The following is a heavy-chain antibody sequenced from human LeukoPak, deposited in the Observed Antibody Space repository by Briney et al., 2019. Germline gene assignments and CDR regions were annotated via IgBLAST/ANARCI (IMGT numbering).Heavy chain of an antibody. J-gene: IGHJ4*02. CDR3: AKVQAASSGWYFDY. Sequence: GGSLRLSCAASGFTFSSYSMNWVRQAPGKGLEWVSFISSSGSHIYYADSVKGRFTISRDNAKNTLYLQTNSLRAEDTAVYYCAKVQAASSGWYFDYWGQGTLVTVSS. D-gene: IGHD6-19*01. CDR2: ISSSGSHI. V-gene: IGHV3-21*04. CDR1: GFTFSSYS.